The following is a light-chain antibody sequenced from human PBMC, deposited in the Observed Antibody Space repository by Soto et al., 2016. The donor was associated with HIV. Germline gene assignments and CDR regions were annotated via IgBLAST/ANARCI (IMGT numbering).Light chain of an antibody. CDR1: NIGREY. J-gene: IGLJ2*01. Sequence: SYELTQPPSVSMAPGKTATITCGGNNIGREYVYWYQQKLGQAPVLVVSYDSDRPSGIPERFSGSHSGNTATLTISRVEAGDEADYYCQVWDANSDHRGVFGGGTKLTVL. CDR3: QVWDANSDHRGV. V-gene: IGLV3-21*04. CDR2: YDS.